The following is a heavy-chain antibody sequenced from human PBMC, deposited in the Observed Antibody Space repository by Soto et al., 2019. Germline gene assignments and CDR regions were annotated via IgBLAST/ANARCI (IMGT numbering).Heavy chain of an antibody. CDR3: ATYYYDSTTYPTY. J-gene: IGHJ4*02. D-gene: IGHD3-22*01. CDR1: GGSISSSTYY. V-gene: IGHV4-39*01. Sequence: SETLSLSYTVSGGSISSSTYYWGWIRQPPGKGLEWIGSIYYSGSTYYNPSLKSRVTISVDTSKNQFSLKLSSVTAADTAVYYCATYYYDSTTYPTYWGQGTLVTVS. CDR2: IYYSGST.